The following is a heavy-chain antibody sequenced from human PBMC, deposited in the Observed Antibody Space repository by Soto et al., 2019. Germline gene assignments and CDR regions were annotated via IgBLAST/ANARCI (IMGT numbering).Heavy chain of an antibody. Sequence: VHLVQSGAEVRKPGSSVNVSCKASGGTFTNYIITWVRQAPGQGLEWMGDIIPIFGITNYAQKFQGRLTMTTDKSTTTAYMELTSLRFEDTAVYYCARVSYGDYGLDFWGQGTLVTVSS. CDR2: IIPIFGIT. J-gene: IGHJ4*02. CDR3: ARVSYGDYGLDF. CDR1: GGTFTNYI. V-gene: IGHV1-69*17. D-gene: IGHD4-17*01.